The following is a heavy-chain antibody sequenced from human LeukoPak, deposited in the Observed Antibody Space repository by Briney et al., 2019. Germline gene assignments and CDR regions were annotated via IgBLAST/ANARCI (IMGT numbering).Heavy chain of an antibody. V-gene: IGHV1-2*02. D-gene: IGHD3-16*01. J-gene: IGHJ4*02. CDR1: GYTFTGYY. CDR2: INPNSGGT. Sequence: ASVKVSCKASGYTFTGYYMHWVRQAPGQGLEWMGWINPNSGGTNYAQEFQGRVTMTRDTSTGTVYMEVNALRSDDTAVYYCARTLYIASAPGGFDYWGQGTLVTVSS. CDR3: ARTLYIASAPGGFDY.